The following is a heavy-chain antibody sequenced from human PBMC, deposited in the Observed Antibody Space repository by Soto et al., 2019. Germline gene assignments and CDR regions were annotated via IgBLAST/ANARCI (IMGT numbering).Heavy chain of an antibody. CDR1: GGSISSYY. CDR2: IYYSGST. Sequence: PSEILSLTCSASGGSISSYYWSWIRQPPGKGLEWIGYIYYSGSTNYNPSLKSRVTISVDTSKNQFSLKLSSVTAADTAVYYCERDLPFQSAGVISWFDPWGQGTLVTVSS. J-gene: IGHJ5*01. V-gene: IGHV4-59*01. CDR3: ERDLPFQSAGVISWFDP. D-gene: IGHD3-10*01.